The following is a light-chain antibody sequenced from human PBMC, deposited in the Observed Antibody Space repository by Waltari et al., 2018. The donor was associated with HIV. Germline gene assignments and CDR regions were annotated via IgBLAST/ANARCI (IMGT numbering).Light chain of an antibody. CDR3: ASFTEDFTVV. CDR2: EVD. CDR1: DSDFGYNDF. V-gene: IGLV2-14*03. J-gene: IGLJ2*01. Sequence: SVVTQPASVSGFPGQSITISCTGTDSDFGYNDFVSWYQQHPDKVPKLILFEVDSRASGIPDRFAGSKSGSTASLTISDLRTEDEANYYCASFTEDFTVVFGGGTKATVL.